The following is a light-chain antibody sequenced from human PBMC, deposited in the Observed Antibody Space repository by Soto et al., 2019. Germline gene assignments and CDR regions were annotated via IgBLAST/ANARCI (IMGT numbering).Light chain of an antibody. Sequence: QSVLTQPASVSGSPGQSITISCTGTSSDVGGYNYVSWYQQHPGKAPKLMIYDVSNRPSGVSNRFSGSKSGNTASLTISGLQAEDVADYDCTSYASSSPPLYVFVTMSNLTVL. CDR1: SSDVGGYNY. V-gene: IGLV2-14*01. CDR3: TSYASSSPPLYV. CDR2: DVS. J-gene: IGLJ1*01.